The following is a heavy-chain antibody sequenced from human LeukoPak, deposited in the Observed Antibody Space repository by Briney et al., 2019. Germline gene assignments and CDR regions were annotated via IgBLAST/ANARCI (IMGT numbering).Heavy chain of an antibody. V-gene: IGHV3-23*01. D-gene: IGHD6-13*01. CDR1: GFTLSSYA. J-gene: IGHJ5*02. Sequence: TGGSLRLSCAASGFTLSSYAMSWVRQAPGNGLEWVSAISGSGGSTYYADSVKGRFTISRDNSKNTLYLQMNSLRAEDTAVYYCAKVDSSSWSTKFDPWGQGTLVTVSS. CDR3: AKVDSSSWSTKFDP. CDR2: ISGSGGST.